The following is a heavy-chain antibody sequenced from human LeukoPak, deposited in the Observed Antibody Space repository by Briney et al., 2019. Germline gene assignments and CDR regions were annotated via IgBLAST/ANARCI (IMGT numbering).Heavy chain of an antibody. CDR3: ASVLLNYGSGSYLLY. V-gene: IGHV1-69*06. Sequence: ASVKVSCKASGGTFSSYAISWVRQAPGQGLEWMGGIIPIFGTANYAQKFQGRVTITADKSTSTAYMELSSLRSEDTAVYYCASVLLNYGSGSYLLYWGQGTLVTVSS. D-gene: IGHD3-10*01. CDR2: IIPIFGTA. J-gene: IGHJ4*02. CDR1: GGTFSSYA.